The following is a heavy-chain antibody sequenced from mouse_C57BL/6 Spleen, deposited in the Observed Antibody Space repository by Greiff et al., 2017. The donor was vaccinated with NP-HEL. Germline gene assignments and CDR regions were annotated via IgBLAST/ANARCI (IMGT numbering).Heavy chain of an antibody. CDR2: ISSGSSTI. V-gene: IGHV5-17*01. CDR1: GFTFSDYG. Sequence: DVQLVESGGGLVKPGGSLKLSCAASGFTFSDYGMHWVRQAPEKGLEWVAYISSGSSTIYYADTVKGRFTISRDNAKNTLFLQMTSLRSEDTAMYYCARGSYYYGSSPSYWYFDVWGTGTTVTVSS. J-gene: IGHJ1*03. CDR3: ARGSYYYGSSPSYWYFDV. D-gene: IGHD1-1*01.